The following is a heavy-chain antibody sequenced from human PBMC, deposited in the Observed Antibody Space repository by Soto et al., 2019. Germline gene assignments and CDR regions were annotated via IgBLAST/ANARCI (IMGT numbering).Heavy chain of an antibody. Sequence: EVQLVESGGGLVQPGGSLRLSCAASGFTFSSYWMSWVRQAPGKGLEWVANIKQDGSEKYYVDSVKGRFTISRDNAKNSLYLQMNSLRAEDTAVYYCAREGEGDFRSGYYTHYYYMDVWGKGTTVTVSS. D-gene: IGHD3-3*01. J-gene: IGHJ6*03. V-gene: IGHV3-7*01. CDR3: AREGEGDFRSGYYTHYYYMDV. CDR2: IKQDGSEK. CDR1: GFTFSSYW.